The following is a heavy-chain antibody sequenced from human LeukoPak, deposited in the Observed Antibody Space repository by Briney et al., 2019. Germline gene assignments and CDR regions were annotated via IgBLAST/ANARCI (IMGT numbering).Heavy chain of an antibody. D-gene: IGHD6-13*01. Sequence: GGSLRLSCAVCGFTFSSYAMSWVRQAPGKGLEWVSAISGSGGSTYYADSVKGRFTISRDNSKNTLYLQMNSLTAADTAVYYCAKDSSTWGNLAGHFDSWGQGTLVAVSS. CDR1: GFTFSSYA. J-gene: IGHJ4*02. CDR3: AKDSSTWGNLAGHFDS. CDR2: ISGSGGST. V-gene: IGHV3-23*01.